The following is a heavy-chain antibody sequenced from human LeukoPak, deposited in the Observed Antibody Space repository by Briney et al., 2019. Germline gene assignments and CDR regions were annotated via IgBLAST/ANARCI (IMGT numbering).Heavy chain of an antibody. CDR2: IYISGST. Sequence: SETLSLTCTVSGGSISGYYWSWIRQPAGKGLEWIGRIYISGSTNYNPSLKGRLTMSVDTSKNQFSLKLSSVTAADTAVYYCARVGQGSGWYFDYWGQGTLVTVSS. J-gene: IGHJ4*02. CDR1: GGSISGYY. D-gene: IGHD6-19*01. V-gene: IGHV4-4*07. CDR3: ARVGQGSGWYFDY.